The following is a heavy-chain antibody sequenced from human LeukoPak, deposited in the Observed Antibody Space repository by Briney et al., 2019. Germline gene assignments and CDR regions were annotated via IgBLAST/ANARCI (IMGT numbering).Heavy chain of an antibody. CDR3: VRHDRTGLYTSSPFDY. Sequence: GESLKIFCKGSGYSFTTYWIGWVRQMPGKGLEWMGIIHPGNSDTRYRPSFQGQVTISADKSISTAYLQWSSLEASDSAMYYCVRHDRTGLYTSSPFDYWGQGTLVTVSS. J-gene: IGHJ4*02. D-gene: IGHD6-6*01. CDR1: GYSFTTYW. V-gene: IGHV5-51*01. CDR2: IHPGNSDT.